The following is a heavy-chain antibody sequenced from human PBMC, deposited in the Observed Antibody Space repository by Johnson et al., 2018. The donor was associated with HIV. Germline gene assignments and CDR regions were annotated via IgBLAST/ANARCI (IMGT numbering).Heavy chain of an antibody. J-gene: IGHJ3*02. CDR2: INQDGSDK. V-gene: IGHV3-7*01. CDR1: GFTFSNHH. Sequence: VQLVESGGGLVQPGGSLRLSCAVSGFTFSNHHMTWVPQAPGKGLEWVAKINQDGSDKYYVDSVKARFTIPRENAQNSLYLQMNCRRAEDTAVYYSGRESTSAGTALDIWGQGTMVTVSS. D-gene: IGHD2-2*01. CDR3: GRESTSAGTALDI.